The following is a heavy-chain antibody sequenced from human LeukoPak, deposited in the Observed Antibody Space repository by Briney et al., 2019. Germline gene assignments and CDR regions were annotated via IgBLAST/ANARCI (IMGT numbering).Heavy chain of an antibody. CDR2: ISYDGSNK. CDR1: GFTFSSYG. Sequence: GGSLRLSCAASGFTFSSYGMHWVRQAPGKGLEWVAVISYDGSNKYYADSVKGRFTISRDNSKNTLYLQMNSLRAEDTAVYYCAKGKLRFLEWSFFDYWGQGTLVTVSS. V-gene: IGHV3-30*18. CDR3: AKGKLRFLEWSFFDY. J-gene: IGHJ4*02. D-gene: IGHD3-3*01.